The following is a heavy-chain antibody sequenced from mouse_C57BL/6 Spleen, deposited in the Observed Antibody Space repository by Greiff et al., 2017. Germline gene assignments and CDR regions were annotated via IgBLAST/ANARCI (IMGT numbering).Heavy chain of an antibody. CDR3: ARGPLYGNFDY. Sequence: QVQLQQPGAELVKPGASVKMSCKASGYTFTSYWITWVKQRPGQGLEWIGDIYPGSGSTNYNEKFKGKATFTADTSSNTAYMQLSSLTTEDSAIYYCARGPLYGNFDYWGQGTTLTVSS. CDR2: IYPGSGST. D-gene: IGHD1-1*02. J-gene: IGHJ2*01. CDR1: GYTFTSYW. V-gene: IGHV1-55*01.